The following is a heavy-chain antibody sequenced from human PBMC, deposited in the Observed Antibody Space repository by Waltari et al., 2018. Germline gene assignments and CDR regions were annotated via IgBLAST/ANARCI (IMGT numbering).Heavy chain of an antibody. CDR2: IDNHGKS. J-gene: IGHJ4*02. CDR1: GGSFSGYY. CDR3: ARRGGGPYPFYFDY. Sequence: QVQLQQWGAGLLKPSETLSFNCAVYGGSFSGYYWTCIRQPPGKGWEWIGEIDNHGKSKYSPSLKGRVTISKAESKNQFSLKLTSVTAADTAVYFCARRGGGPYPFYFDYWGQGTLVTVSS. V-gene: IGHV4-34*01. D-gene: IGHD2-15*01.